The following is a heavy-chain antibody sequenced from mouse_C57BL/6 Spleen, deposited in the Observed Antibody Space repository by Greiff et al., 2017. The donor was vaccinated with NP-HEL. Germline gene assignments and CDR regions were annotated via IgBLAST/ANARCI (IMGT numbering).Heavy chain of an antibody. CDR1: GYSFTGYF. V-gene: IGHV1-20*01. D-gene: IGHD2-4*01. Sequence: EVQLQQSGPELVKPGDSVKISCKASGYSFTGYFMNWVMQSHGKSLEWIGRINPYNGATFYNQKFKGKATLTVDKSSSTAHMELRSLTSEDSAVYYCASAYYDYSWFAYWGQGTLVTVSA. CDR2: INPYNGAT. CDR3: ASAYYDYSWFAY. J-gene: IGHJ3*01.